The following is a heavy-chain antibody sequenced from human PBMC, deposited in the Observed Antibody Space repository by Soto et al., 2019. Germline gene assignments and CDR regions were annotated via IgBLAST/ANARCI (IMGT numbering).Heavy chain of an antibody. CDR1: GGSISSDY. CDR3: ARHPSDFWFDP. V-gene: IGHV4-59*08. Sequence: SETLSLTCTVSGGSISSDYWSWIRQPPGKGLEWIGYIYYSGSTNYNPSLKSRVTISVDTSKNQFSLKLSSVTAADTAVYYCARHPSDFWFDPWGQGTLVTVSS. D-gene: IGHD2-21*02. J-gene: IGHJ5*02. CDR2: IYYSGST.